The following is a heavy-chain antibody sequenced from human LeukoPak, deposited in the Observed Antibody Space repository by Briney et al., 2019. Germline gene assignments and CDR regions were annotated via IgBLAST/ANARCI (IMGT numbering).Heavy chain of an antibody. J-gene: IGHJ4*02. D-gene: IGHD3-10*01. CDR2: IWFDGNNK. Sequence: GRSLRLSCAASGFIFSSYGINWVRQAPGKGLEWVAVIWFDGNNKYYADSVKGRFAISRDNSKNTLYLQMNSLRAEDTAVYYCARDRRTYGSGSYLTGFDYWGQGILVTVSS. CDR1: GFIFSSYG. V-gene: IGHV3-33*01. CDR3: ARDRRTYGSGSYLTGFDY.